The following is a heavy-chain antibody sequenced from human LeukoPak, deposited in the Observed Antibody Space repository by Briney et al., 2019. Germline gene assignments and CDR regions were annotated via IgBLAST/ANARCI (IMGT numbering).Heavy chain of an antibody. CDR1: GGSISGDH. V-gene: IGHV4-59*08. Sequence: SETLSLTCTVSGGSISGDHWNWIRQPPGKGLEWIGYIYYSGSTNYNPSLKSRVTISIDTSKNQFSLKLTSVTAADTAVYYCARRNDFGIWGQGTMVTDSS. CDR3: ARRNDFGI. J-gene: IGHJ3*02. CDR2: IYYSGST.